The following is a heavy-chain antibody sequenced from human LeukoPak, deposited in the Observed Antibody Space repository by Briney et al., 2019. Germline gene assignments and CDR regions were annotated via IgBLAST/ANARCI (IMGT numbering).Heavy chain of an antibody. J-gene: IGHJ4*02. D-gene: IGHD6-19*01. V-gene: IGHV3-23*01. CDR2: ISGSGGST. CDR1: GFTFSIYA. Sequence: GGSLRLSCAVSGFTFSIYAMTWVRQAPGKGLEWVSGISGSGGSTDYADSVKGRFTISRDNSKNTLYLQMNSLRAEDTAVYYCALQWLAFDYWGQGTLVTVSS. CDR3: ALQWLAFDY.